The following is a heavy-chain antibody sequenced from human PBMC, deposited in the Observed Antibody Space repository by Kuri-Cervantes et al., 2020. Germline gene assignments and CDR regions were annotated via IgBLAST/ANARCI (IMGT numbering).Heavy chain of an antibody. CDR1: GYTFTGYY. CDR2: IKPNNGGT. J-gene: IGHJ6*03. D-gene: IGHD1-26*01. V-gene: IGHV1-2*02. Sequence: ASVKVSCKASGYTFTGYYMHWIRQAPGQGPEWMGWIKPNNGGTNYAQKFQGRVTMTRDMSFSTAYMELSRLRSDDTAVYYCARSSGTLDYYYMDVWGKGTTVTVSS. CDR3: ARSSGTLDYYYMDV.